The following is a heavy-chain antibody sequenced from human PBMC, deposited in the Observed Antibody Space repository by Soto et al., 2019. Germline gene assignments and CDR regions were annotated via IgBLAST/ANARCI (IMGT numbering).Heavy chain of an antibody. J-gene: IGHJ4*02. Sequence: VGSLRLSCAASGFTFSSYAMSWVRQAPGKGLEWVSAISGSGGSTYYADSVKGRFTISRDNSKNTLYLQMNSLRAEDTAVYYCAKGDYYDSSGYYYVPYFDYWGQGTLVTVSS. D-gene: IGHD3-22*01. CDR1: GFTFSSYA. CDR2: ISGSGGST. CDR3: AKGDYYDSSGYYYVPYFDY. V-gene: IGHV3-23*01.